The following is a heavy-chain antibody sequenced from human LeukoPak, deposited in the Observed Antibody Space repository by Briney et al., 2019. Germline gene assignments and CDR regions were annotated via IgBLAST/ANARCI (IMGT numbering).Heavy chain of an antibody. CDR1: GFKFSGYW. Sequence: GGSLRLSCVASGFKFSGYWMTWVRHTPGKGLEWVANIKQDGDDKYYAESVKGRFTISRDNAKNSLYLQMNSLRAEDTAVYYCARSNVLRFLEWLFGFDYWGQGTLVTVSS. CDR2: IKQDGDDK. D-gene: IGHD3-3*01. V-gene: IGHV3-7*01. CDR3: ARSNVLRFLEWLFGFDY. J-gene: IGHJ4*02.